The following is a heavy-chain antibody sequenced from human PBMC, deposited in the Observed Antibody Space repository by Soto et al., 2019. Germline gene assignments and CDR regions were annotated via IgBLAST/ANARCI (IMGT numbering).Heavy chain of an antibody. CDR1: GGSIRGGGYY. D-gene: IGHD3-10*01. J-gene: IGHJ6*02. Sequence: PSETLCLTCTVAGGSIRGGGYYWSWIRQHPGKGLEWIGYIYYSGSTYYNPPLKSRVTISVDTSKNQFSLKLSSVTAADTAVYYCARDRGGYYYGSGSHYYYGMDVWGQGTTVTVSS. CDR2: IYYSGST. V-gene: IGHV4-31*03. CDR3: ARDRGGYYYGSGSHYYYGMDV.